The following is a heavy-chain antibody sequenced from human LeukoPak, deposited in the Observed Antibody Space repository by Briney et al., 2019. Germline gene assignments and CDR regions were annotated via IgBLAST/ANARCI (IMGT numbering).Heavy chain of an antibody. Sequence: PGGSLRLSCAASGITFSSYGMNWVRQVPGKGLEWVSYISRSSTTIYYADSVKGRFTISRDNAKNSLYLQMNSLRAEDTAVYYCARSSSTSCCDFDYWGQGTLVTVSS. CDR1: GITFSSYG. J-gene: IGHJ4*02. D-gene: IGHD2-2*01. CDR2: ISRSSTTI. CDR3: ARSSSTSCCDFDY. V-gene: IGHV3-48*04.